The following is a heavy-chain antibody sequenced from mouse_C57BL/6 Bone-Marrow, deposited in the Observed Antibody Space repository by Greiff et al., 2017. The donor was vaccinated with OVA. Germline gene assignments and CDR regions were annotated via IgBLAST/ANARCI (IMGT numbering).Heavy chain of an antibody. D-gene: IGHD2-3*01. Sequence: QVQLKESGAELARPGASVKLSCKASGYTFTSYGISWVKQRTGQGLEWMGEIYPRSGNNYNNEKLKGKSTRTADKSSSTACMALRSLTSEDSAVYFCAIGGDGYYSWFAYWGQGTLVTVSA. J-gene: IGHJ3*01. CDR3: AIGGDGYYSWFAY. CDR2: IYPRSGNN. V-gene: IGHV1-81*01. CDR1: GYTFTSYG.